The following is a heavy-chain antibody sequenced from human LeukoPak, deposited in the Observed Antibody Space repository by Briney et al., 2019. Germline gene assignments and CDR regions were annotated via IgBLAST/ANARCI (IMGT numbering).Heavy chain of an antibody. V-gene: IGHV3-23*01. CDR1: VFTFSSYA. D-gene: IGHD6-13*01. Sequence: GGPLSLSCAACVFTFSSYAMSWVRQARGRGLGWVSAISGSGGSTYYADSVKGGFTISRDNSKNTLYLQMNSLRAEDTAVYYCAKVGIAAAGNYGMDVWGQGTTVTVS. J-gene: IGHJ6*02. CDR3: AKVGIAAAGNYGMDV. CDR2: ISGSGGST.